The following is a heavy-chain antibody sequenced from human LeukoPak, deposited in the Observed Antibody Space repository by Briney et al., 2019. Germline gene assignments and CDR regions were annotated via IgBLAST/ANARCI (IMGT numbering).Heavy chain of an antibody. V-gene: IGHV3-7*03. CDR3: AKSPNYYDSSGFDY. Sequence: GGSLRLSCAASGFTFSSYAMSWVRQAPGKGLEWVAHINQDGSEEHYMDSVKARFTISRDNAKNSLSLQMNSLRAEDTAVYYCAKSPNYYDSSGFDYWGQGTLVTVSS. D-gene: IGHD3-22*01. CDR2: INQDGSEE. J-gene: IGHJ4*02. CDR1: GFTFSSYA.